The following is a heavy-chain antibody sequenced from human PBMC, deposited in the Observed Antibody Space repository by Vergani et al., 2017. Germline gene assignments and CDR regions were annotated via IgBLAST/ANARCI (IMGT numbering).Heavy chain of an antibody. D-gene: IGHD6-19*01. J-gene: IGHJ4*02. CDR2: IYPGDSDT. CDR3: ARRRAVAGTDYFDY. CDR1: GYSFTNYW. Sequence: EVPLVQSGAEVKKPGESLKISCKGSGYSFTNYWIAWVRQMPGKGLEWMGIIYPGDSDTRYSPSFQGQVTISADKSISTAYLQWGSLKASDTAMYYCARRRAVAGTDYFDYWGQGTLVTVSS. V-gene: IGHV5-51*01.